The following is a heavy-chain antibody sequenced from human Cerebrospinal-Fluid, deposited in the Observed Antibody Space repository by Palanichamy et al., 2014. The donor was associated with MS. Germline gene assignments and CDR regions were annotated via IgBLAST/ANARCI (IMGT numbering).Heavy chain of an antibody. Sequence: QLLLQESGPGLVKPSETLSLTHTVSADSLSSSDYYWGWIRQPPGKGLEWIGSIYYSGTTYYTPSLKSRVTISVDTSKRQFSLRLRSVTAADTAIYYCARRDNWKGALDGWGQGALVTVFS. V-gene: IGHV4-39*01. D-gene: IGHD1-1*01. CDR1: ADSLSSSDYY. CDR3: ARRDNWKGALDG. J-gene: IGHJ4*02. CDR2: IYYSGTT.